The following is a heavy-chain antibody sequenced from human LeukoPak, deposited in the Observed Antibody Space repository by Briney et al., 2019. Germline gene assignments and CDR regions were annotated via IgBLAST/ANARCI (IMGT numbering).Heavy chain of an antibody. CDR1: GDSVSSADYS. CDR2: ISNSGST. D-gene: IGHD1/OR15-1a*01. Sequence: SETLSLTCAVSGDSVSSADYSWSWIRRPPGKGLEWVGQISNSGSTYYNPSPKSRATISLDRSKKQFSLKLTSMTAADTAVYYCARNNSHYGLDVWGPGTTVTVSS. J-gene: IGHJ6*02. CDR3: ARNNSHYGLDV. V-gene: IGHV4-30-2*01.